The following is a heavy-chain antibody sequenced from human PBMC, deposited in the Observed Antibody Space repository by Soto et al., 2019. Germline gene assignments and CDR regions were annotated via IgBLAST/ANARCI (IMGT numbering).Heavy chain of an antibody. V-gene: IGHV1-3*05. Sequence: QVQLVQSGAEEKKPGASVKVSCKASGYTFTAFAMHWVRQAPGQRLEWMGWINAGNGNTKYSQKFQGRVTITRDTSASTAYMELSSLRSEDTAVYYCARAVAVPADFDYWGQGTLVTVSS. D-gene: IGHD6-19*01. J-gene: IGHJ4*02. CDR3: ARAVAVPADFDY. CDR2: INAGNGNT. CDR1: GYTFTAFA.